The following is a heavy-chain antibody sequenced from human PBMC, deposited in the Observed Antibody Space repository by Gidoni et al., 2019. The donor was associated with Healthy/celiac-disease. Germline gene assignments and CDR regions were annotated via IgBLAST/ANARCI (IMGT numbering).Heavy chain of an antibody. D-gene: IGHD1-26*01. CDR3: ARSGSLGYYFDY. Sequence: QVQLVESGGGVVQPGRSLRRSCAASGFTFSSYAMHWFRQAPGKGLEWVAVISYDGSNKYYADSVKGRFTISRDNSKNTLYLQMNSLRAEDTAVYYCARSGSLGYYFDYWGQGTLVTVSS. V-gene: IGHV3-30-3*01. CDR1: GFTFSSYA. J-gene: IGHJ4*02. CDR2: ISYDGSNK.